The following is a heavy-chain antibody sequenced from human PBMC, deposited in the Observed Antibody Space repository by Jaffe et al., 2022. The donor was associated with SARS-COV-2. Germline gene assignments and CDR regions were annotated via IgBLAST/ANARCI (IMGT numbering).Heavy chain of an antibody. Sequence: QVQLQQWGAGLLKPSETLSLTCAVYGGAFSTYYWNWIRQPPGKGLEWIGEIDHSGGAFYSPSLKSRVAMSVDTSQNQVSLKLSSVTAADTAVYYCARGRHFNGRGYKPPLKWGQGTQVIVSS. J-gene: IGHJ4*02. V-gene: IGHV4-34*01. CDR1: GGAFSTYY. CDR2: IDHSGGA. D-gene: IGHD3-22*01. CDR3: ARGRHFNGRGYKPPLK.